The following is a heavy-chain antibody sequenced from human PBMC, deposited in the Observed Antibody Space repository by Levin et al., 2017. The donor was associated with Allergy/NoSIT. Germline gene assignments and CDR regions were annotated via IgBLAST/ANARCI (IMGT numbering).Heavy chain of an antibody. CDR2: INPNSGGT. V-gene: IGHV1-2*02. J-gene: IGHJ6*02. CDR1: GYTFTGYY. D-gene: IGHD1-14*01. CDR3: ASEWEPSVGDYYYYGMDV. Sequence: GASVKVSCKASGYTFTGYYMHWVRQAPGQGLEWMGWINPNSGGTNYAQKFQGRVTMTRDTSISTAYMELSRLRSDDTAVYYCASEWEPSVGDYYYYGMDVWGQGTTVTVSS.